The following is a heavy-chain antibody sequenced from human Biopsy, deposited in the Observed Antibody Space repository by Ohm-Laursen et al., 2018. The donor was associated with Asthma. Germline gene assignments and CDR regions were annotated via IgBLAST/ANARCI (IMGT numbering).Heavy chain of an antibody. CDR1: GFAVSRDY. Sequence: SLRLSCAASGFAVSRDYMFWVRQAPGKGLEWASVIYSGGTSHTADSVRGRFTISRDYSKNTLYLQMHSLRAEDTAVYYCARGDSSIWSHYYFDYWGQGTLVTVSS. D-gene: IGHD3-22*01. CDR2: IYSGGTS. V-gene: IGHV3-53*01. J-gene: IGHJ4*02. CDR3: ARGDSSIWSHYYFDY.